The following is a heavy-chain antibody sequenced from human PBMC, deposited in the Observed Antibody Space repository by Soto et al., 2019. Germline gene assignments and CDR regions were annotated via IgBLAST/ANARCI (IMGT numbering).Heavy chain of an antibody. J-gene: IGHJ6*02. V-gene: IGHV4-31*03. CDR3: ARDYSGSRGYYYYGMDV. CDR1: GGSISSGGYY. Sequence: SETLSLTCTVSGGSISSGGYYWSWIRQHPGKGLEWIGYIYYSGSTYYNPSLKSRVTISVDTSKNQFSLKLSSVTAADTAVYYCARDYSGSRGYYYYGMDVRGQGTTVTVSS. D-gene: IGHD1-26*01. CDR2: IYYSGST.